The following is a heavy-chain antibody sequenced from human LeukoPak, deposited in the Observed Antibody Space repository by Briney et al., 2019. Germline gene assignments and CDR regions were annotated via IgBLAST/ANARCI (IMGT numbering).Heavy chain of an antibody. J-gene: IGHJ4*02. CDR3: ARVTGARVDY. Sequence: SQTLSLTCTVSGGSISSGGYYWSWIRQHPGKGLEWIGYIYYSGSTYYNPSLKSRVTVSVDTSKNQFSLKLSSVTAADTAVYYCARVTGARVDYWGQGTLVTVSS. D-gene: IGHD1-14*01. V-gene: IGHV4-31*03. CDR2: IYYSGST. CDR1: GGSISSGGYY.